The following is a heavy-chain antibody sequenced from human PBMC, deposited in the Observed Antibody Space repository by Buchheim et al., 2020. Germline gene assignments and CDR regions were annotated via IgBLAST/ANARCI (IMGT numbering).Heavy chain of an antibody. CDR1: GFTFSTFS. CDR3: ARRYYYDSSVHQPPDY. V-gene: IGHV3-21*01. CDR2: ISSSSYI. Sequence: EVQLVESGGGLVKPGGSLRLSCAASGFTFSTFSMNWVRQAPGKGLEWVSSISSSSYIYYADSVKGRFTISRDNAKNSLYLQMNSLRAEDTAVYYCARRYYYDSSVHQPPDYWGQGTL. D-gene: IGHD3-22*01. J-gene: IGHJ4*02.